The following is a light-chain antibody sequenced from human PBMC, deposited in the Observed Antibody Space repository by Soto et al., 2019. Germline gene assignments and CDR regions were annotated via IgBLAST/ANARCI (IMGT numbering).Light chain of an antibody. CDR3: QQLNGYQLA. CDR1: QGMSTY. Sequence: DIQLTQSPSFLSASVGDTVTITCRASQGMSTYLAWYQQKPGKVPKLLIRSASTLQSGVLPRFSGGGSGTEFTLPISTLQPDDSGIYYCQQLNGYQLAFGGGTNVEIK. J-gene: IGKJ4*01. V-gene: IGKV1-9*01. CDR2: SAS.